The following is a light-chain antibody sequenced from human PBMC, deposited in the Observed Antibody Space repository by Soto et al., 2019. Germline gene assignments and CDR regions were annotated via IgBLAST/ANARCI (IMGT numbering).Light chain of an antibody. J-gene: IGLJ3*02. V-gene: IGLV1-44*01. CDR3: AAWDDSLNALV. Sequence: QLVLTQPPSASGTPGQRVTISCSGASSNIGSNAVNWYQQIPGTAPQLLIYTNNQRPSGVPDRFSGSKSGTSASLAITGLQSEDEADYHRAAWDDSLNALVFGGGTKLTVL. CDR1: SSNIGSNA. CDR2: TNN.